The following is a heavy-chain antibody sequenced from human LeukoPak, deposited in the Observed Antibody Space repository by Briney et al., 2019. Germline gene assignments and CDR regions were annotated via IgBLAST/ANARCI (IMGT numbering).Heavy chain of an antibody. D-gene: IGHD1-26*01. CDR2: ISSSSSTI. V-gene: IGHV3-48*01. CDR1: GFTFSSYN. J-gene: IGHJ5*02. CDR3: ARGRGVGAPLFDP. Sequence: GGSLRLSCAASGFTFSSYNINWVRQAPGKGLEWVSYISSSSSTIYYADSVKGRFTISRDNAKNSLYLQMNSLRAEDTAVYYCARGRGVGAPLFDPWGQGTLVTVSS.